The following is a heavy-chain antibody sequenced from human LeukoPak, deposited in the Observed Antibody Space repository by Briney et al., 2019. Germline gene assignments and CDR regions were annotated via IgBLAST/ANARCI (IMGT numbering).Heavy chain of an antibody. CDR1: GYTFTGYY. CDR2: INPKSGGT. J-gene: IGHJ5*02. Sequence: ASVKVSCKASGYTFTGYYMHWGRQAPGQGLEWMGWINPKSGGTTYAQKSQGRATIPRDTTISTVYMELSRLRSDDTAVYYCARARRFGIRGSGYYYRGLVEQHTSFDPWGQGTLVTVSS. D-gene: IGHD3-22*01. V-gene: IGHV1-2*02. CDR3: ARARRFGIRGSGYYYRGLVEQHTSFDP.